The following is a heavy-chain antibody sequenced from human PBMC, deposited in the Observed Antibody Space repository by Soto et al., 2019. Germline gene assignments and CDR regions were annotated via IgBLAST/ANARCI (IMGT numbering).Heavy chain of an antibody. V-gene: IGHV3-15*07. Sequence: PGGSLRLSCAASGFSLTNMWMYWVRQAPGKGLEWVGLIKSKADGGTTDYASPVKGRFSISRDDSKNTLYLQMDSLKTEDTAVYYCTTLYRLDPWGQGT. J-gene: IGHJ5*02. CDR2: IKSKADGGTT. CDR3: TTLYRLDP. D-gene: IGHD2-8*01. CDR1: GFSLTNMW.